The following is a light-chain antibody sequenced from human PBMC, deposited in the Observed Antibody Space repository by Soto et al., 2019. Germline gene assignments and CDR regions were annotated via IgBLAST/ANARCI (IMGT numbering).Light chain of an antibody. CDR2: EGS. CDR1: SSDVGSYNL. CDR3: CSYAGSVV. J-gene: IGLJ2*01. V-gene: IGLV2-23*01. Sequence: QSVLTQPASVSGSPGQSITISCTGTSSDVGSYNLVSWYQQHPGKAPKLMIYEGSKRPSGVSNRFSGSKSGNTASLKISGLQAEDEADYYCCSYAGSVVFGGGTKLTVL.